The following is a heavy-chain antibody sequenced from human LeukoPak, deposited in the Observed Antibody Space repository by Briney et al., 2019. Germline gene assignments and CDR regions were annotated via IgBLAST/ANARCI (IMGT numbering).Heavy chain of an antibody. CDR1: GFTFSSYG. J-gene: IGHJ4*02. CDR3: ATHRDRTPAG. Sequence: TGGSLRLSCTASGFTFSSYGMSWVRQAPGKGLKWVSGISGSGVSTYYADSVKGRFTISRDNSKNTLFLQMNSLRAEDTAVYYCATHRDRTPAGWGQGTLVTVSS. V-gene: IGHV3-23*01. CDR2: ISGSGVST. D-gene: IGHD1-14*01.